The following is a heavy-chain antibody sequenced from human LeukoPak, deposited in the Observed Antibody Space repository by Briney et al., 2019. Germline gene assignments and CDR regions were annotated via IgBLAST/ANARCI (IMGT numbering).Heavy chain of an antibody. CDR1: GFTFSSYA. CDR2: ISGSGGST. D-gene: IGHD1-20*01. CDR3: AKIGERGVTGTVSAFDI. J-gene: IGHJ3*02. V-gene: IGHV3-23*01. Sequence: PGGSLRLSCAASGFTFSSYAMSWVRQAPGKGLEWVSAISGSGGSTYYADSVKGRFTISRDNSKNTLYLQMNSLRAEDTAVYYCAKIGERGVTGTVSAFDIWGQGTMVTVSS.